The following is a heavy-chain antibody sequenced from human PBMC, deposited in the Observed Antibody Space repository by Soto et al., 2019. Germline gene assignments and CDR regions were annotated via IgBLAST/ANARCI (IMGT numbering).Heavy chain of an antibody. CDR2: GSYSGTT. V-gene: IGHV4-61*01. CDR3: ARGATVTQYDY. CDR1: GVSVSSGSFY. D-gene: IGHD4-17*01. Sequence: PSETLSLTCTVSGVSVSSGSFYWAWIRQPPGKGLEWIGFGSYSGTTNYKPSLKSRVTISVDTSRSQISLKVYSLTAADTAVYYCARGATVTQYDYWGQGXLVTVYS. J-gene: IGHJ4*02.